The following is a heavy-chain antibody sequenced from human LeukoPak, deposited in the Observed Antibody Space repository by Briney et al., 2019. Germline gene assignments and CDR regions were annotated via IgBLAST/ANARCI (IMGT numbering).Heavy chain of an antibody. CDR2: ISGYDGNT. J-gene: IGHJ3*02. CDR3: ARELYYYDSSGFLDTFVI. Sequence: GASVKLSCTAFGYTFTSYCISWARQAPGQGLEWMGCISGYDGNTYCADYLQDRATMSTDTSTNTAYLELRSLRSDDTAVYYCARELYYYDSSGFLDTFVIWGQGTMVTDSS. D-gene: IGHD3-22*01. V-gene: IGHV1-18*01. CDR1: GYTFTSYC.